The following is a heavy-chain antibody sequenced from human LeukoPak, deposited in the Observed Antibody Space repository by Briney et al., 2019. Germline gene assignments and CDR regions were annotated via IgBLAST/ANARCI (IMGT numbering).Heavy chain of an antibody. CDR2: ISGSGGST. D-gene: IGHD1-26*01. Sequence: GGSLRLSCAASGFTFSSYAMSWVRQAPGKGLEWVSAISGSGGSTYYADSVKGRFTISRDNAKNSLYLQMNSLRDGDTAVYYCAREVLDTTSTGWYFDLWGRGTLVTVSS. V-gene: IGHV3-23*01. CDR3: AREVLDTTSTGWYFDL. J-gene: IGHJ2*01. CDR1: GFTFSSYA.